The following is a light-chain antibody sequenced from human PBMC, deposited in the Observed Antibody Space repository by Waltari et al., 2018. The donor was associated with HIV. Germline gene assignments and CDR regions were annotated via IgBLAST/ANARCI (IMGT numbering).Light chain of an antibody. CDR2: RNN. V-gene: IGLV1-47*01. CDR3: ATWNDSLSGYV. Sequence: QSVLTQPPSASGTPGQRVTISCSGSSSNIGRNYVYWYQQLPGTAPKLLIYRNNQRPSGGPDRSSGSKSGTSASLAISGLRSEDEADYYCATWNDSLSGYVFGTGTKVTV. J-gene: IGLJ1*01. CDR1: SSNIGRNY.